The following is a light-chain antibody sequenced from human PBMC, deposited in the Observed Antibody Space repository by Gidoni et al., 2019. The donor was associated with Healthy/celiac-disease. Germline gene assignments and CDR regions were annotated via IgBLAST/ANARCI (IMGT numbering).Light chain of an antibody. J-gene: IGLJ1*01. Sequence: SSLPQPASVSGSPGQSITISCTGTSSDVGGYNYVSWYQQHPGKAPKLMIYEVSNRPSGVSNRFSGSKSGNTASLTISVLQAEDEADYYCSSYTSSSTLVFGTGTKITVL. CDR3: SSYTSSSTLV. CDR1: SSDVGGYNY. V-gene: IGLV2-14*01. CDR2: EVS.